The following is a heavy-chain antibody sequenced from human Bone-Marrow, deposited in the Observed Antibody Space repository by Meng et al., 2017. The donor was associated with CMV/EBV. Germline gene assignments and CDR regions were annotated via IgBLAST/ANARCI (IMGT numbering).Heavy chain of an antibody. V-gene: IGHV4-59*01. CDR3: ARYTVTTVFDY. D-gene: IGHD4-11*01. Sequence: SETLSLTCTVSGGSISSYYWSWIRQPPGKGLEWIGYIYYSGSTNYNPSLKSRVTISVDTSKNQFSLKLSSVTAADTAVYYCARYTVTTVFDYWGQGNLVNVAS. J-gene: IGHJ4*02. CDR1: GGSISSYY. CDR2: IYYSGST.